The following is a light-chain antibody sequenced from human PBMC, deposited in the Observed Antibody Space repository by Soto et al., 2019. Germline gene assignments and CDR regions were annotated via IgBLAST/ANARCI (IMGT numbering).Light chain of an antibody. Sequence: DIQMTQSPSTLSASVGDRVTITCRASQSISSWLAWYQQKPGKAPKLLIYKASTLETGVPVRFSGSGSGTEFTLTISSLQPDDFATYFCQQYNDYPRGLTFGPGTKVDIK. CDR1: QSISSW. J-gene: IGKJ3*01. CDR3: QQYNDYPRGLT. CDR2: KAS. V-gene: IGKV1-5*03.